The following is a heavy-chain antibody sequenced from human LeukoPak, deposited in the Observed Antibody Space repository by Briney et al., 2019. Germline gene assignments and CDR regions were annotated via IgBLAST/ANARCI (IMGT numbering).Heavy chain of an antibody. J-gene: IGHJ5*02. CDR3: ARVRGYCSGGSCTARFDP. D-gene: IGHD2-15*01. V-gene: IGHV4-34*01. Sequence: SETLSLTCAVYGGSFSGYYWSWIRQPSGKGLEWIGEINHSGSTNYNPSLKSRVTISVDTSKNQFSLKLSSVTAADTAVYHCARVRGYCSGGSCTARFDPWGQGTLVTVSS. CDR1: GGSFSGYY. CDR2: INHSGST.